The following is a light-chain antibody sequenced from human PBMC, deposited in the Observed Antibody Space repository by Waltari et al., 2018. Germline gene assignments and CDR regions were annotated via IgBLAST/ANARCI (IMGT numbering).Light chain of an antibody. Sequence: QSALTQPASVSGSPGQSITISCTGTRSDVGRYNYVAWYQQYPGKAPKLMISDVSNRPSGISNRFSGSNSGNTASLTISGLQAEDEAYYYCSSYTGRSTLLYVFGTGTKVTVL. J-gene: IGLJ1*01. CDR1: RSDVGRYNY. CDR3: SSYTGRSTLLYV. CDR2: DVS. V-gene: IGLV2-14*03.